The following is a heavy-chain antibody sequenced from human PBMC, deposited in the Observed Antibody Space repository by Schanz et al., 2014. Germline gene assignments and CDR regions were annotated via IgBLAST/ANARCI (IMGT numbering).Heavy chain of an antibody. CDR2: ISSGGTTT. D-gene: IGHD1-1*01. V-gene: IGHV3-11*04. J-gene: IGHJ4*02. CDR3: ARDRRNADLDY. Sequence: QVQLVESGGGLVKPGGSLRLSCAASGFIFSDYYMAWIRQAPGKGPEYVSYISSGGTTTYHSDSVKGRFTISRDNAKNSLYLQMTSLRAEDTALYYCARDRRNADLDYWGQGTLVTVSS. CDR1: GFIFSDYY.